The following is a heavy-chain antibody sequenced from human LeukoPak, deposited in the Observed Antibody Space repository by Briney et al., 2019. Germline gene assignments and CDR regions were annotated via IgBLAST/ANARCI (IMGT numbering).Heavy chain of an antibody. D-gene: IGHD3-10*01. CDR2: IYSGGST. V-gene: IGHV3-53*01. CDR3: ARDYPTYYYGSGSYHYGMDV. J-gene: IGHJ6*04. CDR1: GFTVSSNY. Sequence: GGSLRLSCAASGFTVSSNYMSWVRQAPGKGLEWVSVIYSGGSTYYADSVKGRFTISRDNSKNTLYPQMNSLRAEDTAVYYCARDYPTYYYGSGSYHYGMDVWGKGTTVTVSS.